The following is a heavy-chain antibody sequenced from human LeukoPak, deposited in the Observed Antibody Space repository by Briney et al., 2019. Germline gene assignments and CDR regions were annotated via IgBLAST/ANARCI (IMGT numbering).Heavy chain of an antibody. CDR1: GFTFSSYA. CDR2: ISYDGSNK. Sequence: GGSLRHSCAASGFTFSSYAMHWVRQAPGKGLEWVAVISYDGSNKYYADSVKGRFTISRDNSKNTLYLQMNSLRAEDTAVYYCAKGVAFDYWGQGTLVTVSS. CDR3: AKGVAFDY. V-gene: IGHV3-30*04. J-gene: IGHJ4*02.